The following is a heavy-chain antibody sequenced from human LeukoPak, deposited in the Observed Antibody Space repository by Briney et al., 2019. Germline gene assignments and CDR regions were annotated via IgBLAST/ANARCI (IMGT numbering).Heavy chain of an antibody. CDR2: IRSDGGST. J-gene: IGHJ5*02. D-gene: IGHD6-19*01. Sequence: PGGSLRLSCAASGFTFSTYDMYWVRQAPGKGLEYVSAIRSDGGSTYYADSVKGRFTISRDNSKNTLHLQMSSLRPEDTALYYCVKSSSGWYTVGNWFDPWGQGTLVTVSS. CDR3: VKSSSGWYTVGNWFDP. CDR1: GFTFSTYD. V-gene: IGHV3-64D*09.